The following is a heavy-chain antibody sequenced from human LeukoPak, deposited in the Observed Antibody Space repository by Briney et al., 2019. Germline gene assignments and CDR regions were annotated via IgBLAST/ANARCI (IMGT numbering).Heavy chain of an antibody. CDR1: GYTFTSYY. Sequence: ASVKVSCKASGYTFTSYYMHWVRQAPGQGLEWMGIINPSGGSTSYAQKFQGRVTMTRDTSTSTAYMELSSLRSEDTAVYYCARDREANTRKYYFDYWGQGTLVTVSS. V-gene: IGHV1-46*01. CDR3: ARDREANTRKYYFDY. CDR2: INPSGGST. D-gene: IGHD4/OR15-4a*01. J-gene: IGHJ4*02.